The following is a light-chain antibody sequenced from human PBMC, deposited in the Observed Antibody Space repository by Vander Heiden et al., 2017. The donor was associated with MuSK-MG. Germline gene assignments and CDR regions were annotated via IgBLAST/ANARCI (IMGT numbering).Light chain of an antibody. CDR1: QGFSSN. Sequence: EMVMTQSPALLSLSPGELATLPCSGSQGFSSNLGWYQQKPGQAPRLLIYGASTRASGIPGRFSGSGSGKEFTLTSSSLQSEDFAVYYWQQYNNLRTFGQGTKVEIK. V-gene: IGKV3-15*01. CDR2: GAS. CDR3: QQYNNLRT. J-gene: IGKJ1*01.